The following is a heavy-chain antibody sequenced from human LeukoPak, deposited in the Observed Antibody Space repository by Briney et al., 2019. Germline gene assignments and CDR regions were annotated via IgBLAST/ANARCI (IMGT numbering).Heavy chain of an antibody. D-gene: IGHD1-26*01. CDR3: ARSMDSGYFDN. V-gene: IGHV3-7*01. J-gene: IGHJ4*02. Sequence: GGSLRLSCAASGFTFNAYRMSWVRQAPGKGPEWVANIKKDGSEKYYVDSVKGRFAISRDNAKSSLYLQMNSLRAEDTALYYCARSMDSGYFDNWGQGILVTVSS. CDR2: IKKDGSEK. CDR1: GFTFNAYR.